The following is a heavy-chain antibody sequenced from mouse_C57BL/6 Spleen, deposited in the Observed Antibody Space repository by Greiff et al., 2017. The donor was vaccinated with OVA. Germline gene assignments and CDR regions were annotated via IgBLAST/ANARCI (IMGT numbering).Heavy chain of an antibody. CDR1: GYSFTDYN. V-gene: IGHV1-39*01. Sequence: EVQLQQSGPELVKPGASVKISCKASGYSFTDYNMNWVKQSNGKSLEWIGVINPNYGTTSYNQKFKGKATLTVDQSSSTAYMQLNSLTSEDSAVYYCASPTYGSSYGYFDVWGTGTTVTVSS. J-gene: IGHJ1*03. CDR3: ASPTYGSSYGYFDV. CDR2: INPNYGTT. D-gene: IGHD1-1*01.